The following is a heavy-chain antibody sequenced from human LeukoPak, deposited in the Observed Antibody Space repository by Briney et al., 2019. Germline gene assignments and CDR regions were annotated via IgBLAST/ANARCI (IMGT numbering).Heavy chain of an antibody. Sequence: SVKVSCKPSGYAFSSYDINWVRQAPGQGLEWMGWMNPNTGHTGSAEQLQGRVTMTRNTSISTAYMELSSLKSEDTATYYCARGRTDCNNGVCYSNYYYMDVWGKGTTVTVSS. CDR3: ARGRTDCNNGVCYSNYYYMDV. V-gene: IGHV1-8*01. CDR2: MNPNTGHT. D-gene: IGHD2-8*01. CDR1: GYAFSSYD. J-gene: IGHJ6*03.